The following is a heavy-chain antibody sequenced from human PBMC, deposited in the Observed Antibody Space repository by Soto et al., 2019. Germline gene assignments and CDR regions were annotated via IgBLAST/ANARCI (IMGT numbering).Heavy chain of an antibody. D-gene: IGHD6-6*01. J-gene: IGHJ6*02. V-gene: IGHV1-8*01. CDR2: MKTNSGNT. CDR3: ATTPGEDSSPEWVYYYFGMDV. CDR1: SYPFTSYD. Sequence: ASVKVSCKASSYPFTSYDINWVRKATGQGLEWKGWMKTNSGNTGYAQKLQGRDTKTRNNSISTDYMELSSLRSEDTDVYYCATTPGEDSSPEWVYYYFGMDVWGQGTTVTVSS.